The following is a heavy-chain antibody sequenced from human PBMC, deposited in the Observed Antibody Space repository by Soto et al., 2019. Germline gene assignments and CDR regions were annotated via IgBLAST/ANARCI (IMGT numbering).Heavy chain of an antibody. CDR2: IIPIFGSA. Sequence: GASVKVSCKASGGTFSSYAISWVRQAPGQGLGWMGGIIPIFGSANYAQKFQGRVTITADKSTSTAYMALSSLRSEDTAVYSCARARSGSLDGDAFDIWGQGTMVTDS. CDR1: GGTFSSYA. D-gene: IGHD1-26*01. CDR3: ARARSGSLDGDAFDI. V-gene: IGHV1-69*06. J-gene: IGHJ3*02.